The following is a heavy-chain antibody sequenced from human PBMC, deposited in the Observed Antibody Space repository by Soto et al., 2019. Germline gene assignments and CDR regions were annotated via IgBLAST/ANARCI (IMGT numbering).Heavy chain of an antibody. CDR1: GFTFSSYS. Sequence: EVQLVESGGGLVKPGGSLRLSCAASGFTFSSYSMNWVRQAPGKGLEWVSSISSSSSYIYYADSVKGRFTISRDNAKNSLYLQMNSLRAEDMAVYYCARDLRRRLGVFDIWGQGTMVTVSS. CDR2: ISSSSSYI. CDR3: ARDLRRRLGVFDI. V-gene: IGHV3-21*01. J-gene: IGHJ3*02. D-gene: IGHD3-16*01.